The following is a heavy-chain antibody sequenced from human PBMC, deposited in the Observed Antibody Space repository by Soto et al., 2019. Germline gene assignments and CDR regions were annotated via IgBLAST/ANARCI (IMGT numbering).Heavy chain of an antibody. Sequence: QVQLVESGGGVVQPGRSLRLSCAASGFTFSSYGMHWVRQAPGKGLEWVAVISYDGSNKYYADSVKGRFTISRDNSKNTLSLQMNSLRAEDTAVSYCATDLTDFNSVPAANEGTDYWGQGTLVTVSS. V-gene: IGHV3-30*03. CDR1: GFTFSSYG. D-gene: IGHD2-2*01. CDR2: ISYDGSNK. CDR3: ATDLTDFNSVPAANEGTDY. J-gene: IGHJ4*02.